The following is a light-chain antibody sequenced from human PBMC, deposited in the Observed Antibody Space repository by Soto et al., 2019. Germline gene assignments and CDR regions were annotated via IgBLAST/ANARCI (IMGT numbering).Light chain of an antibody. CDR1: QSVSSN. CDR2: GAS. J-gene: IGKJ1*01. V-gene: IGKV3-15*01. CDR3: QQYNNWPPWT. Sequence: EIGMTQSPATLSVSPGERATLSCRASQSVSSNLAWYQQKPGQAPRLLIYGASTRATGIPARFSGSGSGTEFTLTLRSLQSEEFAVYYCQQYNNWPPWTFGQGTKVDIK.